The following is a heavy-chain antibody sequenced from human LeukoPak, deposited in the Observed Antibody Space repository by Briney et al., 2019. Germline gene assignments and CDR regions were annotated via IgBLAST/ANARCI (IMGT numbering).Heavy chain of an antibody. CDR2: INWNGGST. D-gene: IGHD3-22*01. CDR3: ARQPYYYDSSGYYGAFDI. V-gene: IGHV3-20*04. J-gene: IGHJ3*02. CDR1: GFTFDDYG. Sequence: GGSLRLSCAASGFTFDDYGMSWVRQAPGKGLEWVSGINWNGGSTGYADSVKGRFTISRDNAKNSLYLQMNSLRAEDTALYYCARQPYYYDSSGYYGAFDIWGQGTMVTVSS.